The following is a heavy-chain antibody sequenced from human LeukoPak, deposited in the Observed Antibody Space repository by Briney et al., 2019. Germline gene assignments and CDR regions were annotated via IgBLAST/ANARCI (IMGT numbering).Heavy chain of an antibody. Sequence: GGSLRLSCAASGFTFSSYAMSWVRQAPGKGLEWVSVIYSGGSTYYADSVKGRFTISRDNSKNTLYLQMNSLRAEDTAVYYCAREWVVRGVPSHYDYWGQGTLVTVSS. CDR2: IYSGGST. J-gene: IGHJ4*02. V-gene: IGHV3-66*01. CDR3: AREWVVRGVPSHYDY. D-gene: IGHD3-10*01. CDR1: GFTFSSYA.